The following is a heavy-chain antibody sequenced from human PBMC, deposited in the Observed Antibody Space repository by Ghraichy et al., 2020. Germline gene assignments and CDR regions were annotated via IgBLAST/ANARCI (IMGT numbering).Heavy chain of an antibody. Sequence: LSLTCAASGFTFSSYAMSWVRQAPGKGLEWVSAISGSGGNTYYADSVKGRFTISRDNSKNTLFLQMNSLRAEDTAVYYCAKGLKGFLEWLSRYYFDYWGQGTLVTVSS. J-gene: IGHJ4*02. CDR1: GFTFSSYA. V-gene: IGHV3-23*01. CDR3: AKGLKGFLEWLSRYYFDY. CDR2: ISGSGGNT. D-gene: IGHD3-3*01.